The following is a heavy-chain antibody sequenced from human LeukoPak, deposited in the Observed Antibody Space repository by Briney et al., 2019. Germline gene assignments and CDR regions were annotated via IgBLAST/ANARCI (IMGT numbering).Heavy chain of an antibody. CDR3: AKNRGSGSHYYYHMDV. Sequence: SGGSLRLSCAASGFTFSTYAMSWVRQAPGKGLEWVSLISGSGGGTYYADSVKGRFTISRDNSKNTLYLQVNSLRAEDTAVYYCAKNRGSGSHYYYHMDVWGKGTTVTVSS. CDR1: GFTFSTYA. J-gene: IGHJ6*03. V-gene: IGHV3-23*01. D-gene: IGHD2-15*01. CDR2: ISGSGGGT.